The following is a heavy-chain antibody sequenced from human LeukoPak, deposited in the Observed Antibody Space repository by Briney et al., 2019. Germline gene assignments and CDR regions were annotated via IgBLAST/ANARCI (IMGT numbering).Heavy chain of an antibody. CDR3: ARNYYDSSGDDWFDP. J-gene: IGHJ5*02. CDR2: IYHSGST. V-gene: IGHV4-30-2*01. CDR1: GGSISSGGYS. D-gene: IGHD3-22*01. Sequence: SETLSLTCAVSGGSISSGGYSWSWIRQPPGKGLEWIGYIYHSGSTYYNPSLKSRVTISVDRSKNQFSLKLSSVTAADTAVYYCARNYYDSSGDDWFDPWGQGTLVTVSS.